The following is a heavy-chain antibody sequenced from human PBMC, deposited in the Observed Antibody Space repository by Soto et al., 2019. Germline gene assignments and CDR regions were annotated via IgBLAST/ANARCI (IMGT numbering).Heavy chain of an antibody. Sequence: PVGSLRLSCASSVCTFSSYAMHWVRQSPGKGLEWVAVISYDGSNKYYADSVKGRFTISRDNSKNTLYLQMNSLRAEDTAVYYCARASSGHFVGEYLGQGTLVIVSS. D-gene: IGHD3-22*01. CDR3: ARASSGHFVGEY. CDR2: ISYDGSNK. CDR1: VCTFSSYA. V-gene: IGHV3-30-3*01. J-gene: IGHJ4*02.